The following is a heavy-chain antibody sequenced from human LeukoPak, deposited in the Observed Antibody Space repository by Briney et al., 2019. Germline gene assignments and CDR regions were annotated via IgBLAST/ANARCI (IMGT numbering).Heavy chain of an antibody. CDR3: ARGLSAVAGTSPYQH. CDR1: GASISSDGYY. D-gene: IGHD6-19*01. J-gene: IGHJ1*01. V-gene: IGHV4-61*02. CDR2: LYSSGST. Sequence: PSETLSLTCSVSGASISSDGYYWSWIRQPAGKGLEWIGRLYSSGSTTYNPSLKSRVTISLDTSKNQFSLRLTSVTAADTAVYFCARGLSAVAGTSPYQHWGQGTLVTVSS.